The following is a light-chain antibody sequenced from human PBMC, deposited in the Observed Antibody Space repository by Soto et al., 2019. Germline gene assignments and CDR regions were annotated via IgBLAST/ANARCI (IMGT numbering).Light chain of an antibody. CDR1: RSDIGAYDY. V-gene: IGLV2-14*03. J-gene: IGLJ1*01. Sequence: QSALTQPATVSGSPGQSISISCTGTRSDIGAYDYVSWYQQHPGKAPKLIIHDVSNRPSGVSARFSGSKSGNTASLTISGLQAEDEADYYCASYTPFGTLGVFGTGTKVTVL. CDR3: ASYTPFGTLGV. CDR2: DVS.